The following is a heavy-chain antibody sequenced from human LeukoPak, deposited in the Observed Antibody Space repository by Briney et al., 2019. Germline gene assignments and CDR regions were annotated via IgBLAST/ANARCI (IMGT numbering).Heavy chain of an antibody. CDR3: AASFAGATGKYPFDY. CDR2: IYYSGST. Sequence: SETLSLTCTVSGGSISSYYWSWIRRPPGKGLEWIGYIYYSGSTNYNPSLKSRVTISVDTSKNQFSLKLSSVTAADTAVYYCAASFAGATGKYPFDYWGQGTLVTVSS. V-gene: IGHV4-59*01. CDR1: GGSISSYY. J-gene: IGHJ4*02. D-gene: IGHD1-26*01.